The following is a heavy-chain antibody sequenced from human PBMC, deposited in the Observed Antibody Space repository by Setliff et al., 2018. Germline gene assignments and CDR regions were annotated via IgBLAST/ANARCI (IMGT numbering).Heavy chain of an antibody. Sequence: GASVKVSCKASGYTFIDYGVSWVRQAPGQGLEWVGWISPYTGKTYLAPKFQDRVTLTADTSTTTAYLQLTNLRSDDTAIYYCARDGGGYCATTSCFHFDYWGQGTQVTVSS. CDR3: ARDGGGYCATTSCFHFDY. CDR2: ISPYTGKT. CDR1: GYTFIDYG. V-gene: IGHV1-18*01. D-gene: IGHD2-15*01. J-gene: IGHJ4*02.